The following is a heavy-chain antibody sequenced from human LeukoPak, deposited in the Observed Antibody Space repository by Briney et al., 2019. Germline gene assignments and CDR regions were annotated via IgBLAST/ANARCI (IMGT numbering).Heavy chain of an antibody. CDR3: ARGKQDYYYYMDV. V-gene: IGHV1-46*01. CDR1: GYTFSSHY. CDR2: TNPSGGGT. J-gene: IGHJ6*03. Sequence: ASVKVSCKASGYTFSSHYMHWVRQAPGQGLEWVGITNPSGGGTSYTQKFQGRVTMTRHTSTYTDYMELSSLRSEDTAVYYCARGKQDYYYYMDVWGKGTTVTVSS.